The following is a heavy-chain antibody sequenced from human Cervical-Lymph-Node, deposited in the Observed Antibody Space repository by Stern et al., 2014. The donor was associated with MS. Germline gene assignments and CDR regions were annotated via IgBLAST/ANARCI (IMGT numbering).Heavy chain of an antibody. V-gene: IGHV3-21*01. CDR1: GFTFSVAT. Sequence: VQLVESGGGLVKPGGSLRLSCAASGFTFSVATMNWVRPSPGKGLEWVSTSSTSSSFMHYADSVKGRFTISRDNVNNSLFLQMSSLTVEDTAVYYCASAAPRGYWGQGTLVAVSS. J-gene: IGHJ4*02. CDR3: ASAAPRGY. CDR2: SSTSSSFM. D-gene: IGHD1-26*01.